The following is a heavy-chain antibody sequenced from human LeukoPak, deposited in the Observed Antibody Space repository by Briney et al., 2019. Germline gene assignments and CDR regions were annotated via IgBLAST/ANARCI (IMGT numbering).Heavy chain of an antibody. CDR2: ISGDGGST. CDR1: GFSFDDYA. Sequence: PGGSLRLSCAAPGFSFDDYAIHWVRQAPGKGLEWVSLISGDGGSTFCADSVKGRFTISRDNSKNSLYLQMSSLRSEDTALYYCARESDSSSWYDSWGQGTLVTVSS. D-gene: IGHD3-22*01. V-gene: IGHV3-43*02. CDR3: ARESDSSSWYDS. J-gene: IGHJ5*01.